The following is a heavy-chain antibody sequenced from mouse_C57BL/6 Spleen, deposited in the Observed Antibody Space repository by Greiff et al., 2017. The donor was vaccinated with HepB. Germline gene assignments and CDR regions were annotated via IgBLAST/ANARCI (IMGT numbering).Heavy chain of an antibody. J-gene: IGHJ1*03. Sequence: VKLMESGAELARPGASVKLSCKASGYTFTSYGISWVKQRTGQGLEWIGEIYPRSGNTYYNEKFKGKATLTADKSSSTAYMELRSLTSEDSAVYFCARGGDDYGRFFVWGTGTTVTVSS. V-gene: IGHV1-81*01. CDR2: IYPRSGNT. CDR3: ARGGDDYGRFFV. D-gene: IGHD2-4*01. CDR1: GYTFTSYG.